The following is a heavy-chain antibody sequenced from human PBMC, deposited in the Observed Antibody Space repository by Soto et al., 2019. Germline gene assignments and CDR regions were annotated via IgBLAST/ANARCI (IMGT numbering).Heavy chain of an antibody. D-gene: IGHD3-9*01. J-gene: IGHJ6*04. V-gene: IGHV5-51*01. Sequence: GESLKISCKGSGYSFTSYWIGWVRQMPGKGLEWMGIIYPGDSDTRYSPSFQGQVTISADKSISTAYLQWSSLKASDTAMYYCARRERYFDWSSLSPRHYPNAMDVWGKAITVTVSS. CDR1: GYSFTSYW. CDR2: IYPGDSDT. CDR3: ARRERYFDWSSLSPRHYPNAMDV.